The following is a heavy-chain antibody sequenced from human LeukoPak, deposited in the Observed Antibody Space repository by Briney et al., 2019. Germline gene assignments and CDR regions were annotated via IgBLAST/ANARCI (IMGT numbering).Heavy chain of an antibody. V-gene: IGHV4-39*01. Sequence: SETLSLTCTVSGGSISSSSYYWGWIRQPPGKGLEWIGSIYYSGSTYYNPSLKSRVTISVDTSKNQFSLKLSSVTAADTAVYYCARHSYYYDSSGYYPIFDYWGQGTLVTVSS. J-gene: IGHJ4*02. CDR1: GGSISSSSYY. CDR2: IYYSGST. CDR3: ARHSYYYDSSGYYPIFDY. D-gene: IGHD3-22*01.